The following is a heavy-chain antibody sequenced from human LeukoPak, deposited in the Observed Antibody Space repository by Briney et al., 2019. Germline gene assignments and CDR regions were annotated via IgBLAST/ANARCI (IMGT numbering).Heavy chain of an antibody. CDR1: GLTFSSYS. V-gene: IGHV3-48*02. D-gene: IGHD6-19*01. CDR2: ISSSSSTR. Sequence: GGSLRLSCVASGLTFSSYSMNWVRQAPGKGLEWVSYISSSSSTRYYADSVKGRFTISRDNAKNSLYLQMNSLRDEDTALYYCARVPYSTGAFDYWGQGTLVTVSS. CDR3: ARVPYSTGAFDY. J-gene: IGHJ4*02.